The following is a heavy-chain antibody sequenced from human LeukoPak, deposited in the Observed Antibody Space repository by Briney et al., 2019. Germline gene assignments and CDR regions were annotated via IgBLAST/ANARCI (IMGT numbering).Heavy chain of an antibody. CDR1: GGSISSGSYY. D-gene: IGHD2-15*01. CDR2: IYTSGST. CDR3: ARDSCSGGSCYVREAFDI. V-gene: IGHV4-61*02. Sequence: PSETLSLTCTVSGGSISSGSYYWSWIRQPAGKGLEWIGRIYTSGSTNYNPSLKSRVTISVDTSKNQFSLKLSSVTAADTAVYYCARDSCSGGSCYVREAFDIWGQGTMVTVSS. J-gene: IGHJ3*02.